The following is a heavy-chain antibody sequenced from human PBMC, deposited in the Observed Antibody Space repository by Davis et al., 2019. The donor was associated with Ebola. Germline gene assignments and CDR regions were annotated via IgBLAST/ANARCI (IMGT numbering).Heavy chain of an antibody. CDR2: IHPGDGGT. J-gene: IGHJ3*02. V-gene: IGHV1-46*01. CDR3: AREKALRDAFDI. Sequence: ASVKVSCKPAGYTFTSYYIHWVRQAPGHGLEWMGLIHPGDGGTSYSEEFQGRVTLTRDTSTNTVYMELSNLRSEDSALYYCAREKALRDAFDIWGQGTVVTVS. CDR1: GYTFTSYY.